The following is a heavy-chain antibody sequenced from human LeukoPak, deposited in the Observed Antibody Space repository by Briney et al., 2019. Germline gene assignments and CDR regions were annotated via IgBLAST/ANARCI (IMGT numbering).Heavy chain of an antibody. CDR1: VFIFSNYA. CDR3: ARDVRATLDY. Sequence: GGSLRLSCVASVFIFSNYAMTWVRQAPGKGLEWVSAISGSGGRTYYADSVKGRFTISRDNSKNTLYLQMNSLRAEDTAVYYCARDVRATLDYWGQGTLVTVSS. J-gene: IGHJ4*02. D-gene: IGHD1-26*01. CDR2: ISGSGGRT. V-gene: IGHV3-23*01.